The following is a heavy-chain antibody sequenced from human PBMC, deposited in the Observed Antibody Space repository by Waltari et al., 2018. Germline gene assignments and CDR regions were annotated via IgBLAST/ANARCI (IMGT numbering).Heavy chain of an antibody. CDR1: GDSMSSPYC. J-gene: IGHJ4*02. V-gene: IGHV4-4*02. CDR2: VRGSGRT. Sequence: QLQLQESGPGLVKPSGTLSLTCAVSGDSMSSPYCWSWVRPPPGKGLEWIGQVRGSGRTNYNPSFAGRVTISLDTYNKQFSLKVTSATAADTAVYYCARDRGRGLYLDSWGPGTLVTVSP. D-gene: IGHD5-12*01. CDR3: ARDRGRGLYLDS.